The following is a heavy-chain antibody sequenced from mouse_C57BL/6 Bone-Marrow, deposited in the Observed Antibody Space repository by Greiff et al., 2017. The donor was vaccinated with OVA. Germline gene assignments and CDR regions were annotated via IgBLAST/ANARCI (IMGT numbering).Heavy chain of an antibody. CDR1: GFTFSDYY. J-gene: IGHJ1*03. V-gene: IGHV5-12*01. D-gene: IGHD1-1*01. CDR2: ISNGGGST. CDR3: ARDSSYHYWYFDV. Sequence: EVKVVESGGGLVQPGGSLKLSCAASGFTFSDYYMYWVRQTPEKRLEWVAYISNGGGSTYYPDTVKGRFTISRDNAKNTLYLQMSRLKSEDTAMYYCARDSSYHYWYFDVWGTGTTVTVSS.